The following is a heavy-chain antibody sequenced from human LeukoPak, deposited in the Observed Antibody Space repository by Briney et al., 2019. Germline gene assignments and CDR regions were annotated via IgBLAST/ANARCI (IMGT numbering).Heavy chain of an antibody. CDR2: IYHSGST. CDR3: ARGGAVNGFDI. V-gene: IGHV4-34*01. J-gene: IGHJ3*02. CDR1: GGTFSNFF. D-gene: IGHD6-19*01. Sequence: SETLSLTCTVSGGTFSNFFWNWIRQTPGKGLEWIGQIYHSGSTGYNPSLKSRVTISVDTSKTHFSLNLTSVTAADTAVYYCARGGAVNGFDIWGQGTRVTVSS.